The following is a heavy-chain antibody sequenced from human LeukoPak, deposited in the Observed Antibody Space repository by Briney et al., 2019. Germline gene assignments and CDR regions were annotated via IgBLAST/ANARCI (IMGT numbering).Heavy chain of an antibody. Sequence: GESLKISCQGFGYSFTSYWIGWVRQMPGKGMEWMGVIYPGDSRIRYNPSFQGRVTISVDKSINTAYLQWVSLKASDTAMYYCACRDLTSTWSFPWGQGTLVTVSS. J-gene: IGHJ5*02. V-gene: IGHV5-51*01. D-gene: IGHD6-13*01. CDR2: IYPGDSRI. CDR1: GYSFTSYW. CDR3: ACRDLTSTWSFP.